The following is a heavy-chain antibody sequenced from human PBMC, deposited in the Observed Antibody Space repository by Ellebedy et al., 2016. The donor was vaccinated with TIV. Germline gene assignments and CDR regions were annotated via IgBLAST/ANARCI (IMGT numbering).Heavy chain of an antibody. CDR1: GFPISGRYY. D-gene: IGHD3-16*01. V-gene: IGHV4-38-2*02. CDR3: ARMRSYGFSTPAY. Sequence: SETLSLXCSVSGFPISGRYYWGWIRQTPGKGLEWIGSMFHSGSTYYNPSLKSRVTISVDTSKNQMSLKVTSVTAADTAIYYCARMRSYGFSTPAYWGQGTLVSVSS. J-gene: IGHJ4*02. CDR2: MFHSGST.